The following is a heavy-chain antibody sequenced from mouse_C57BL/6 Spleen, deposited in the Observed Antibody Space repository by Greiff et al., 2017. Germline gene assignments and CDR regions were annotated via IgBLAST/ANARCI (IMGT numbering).Heavy chain of an antibody. CDR1: GYSFTGYY. D-gene: IGHD1-1*01. V-gene: IGHV1-42*01. J-gene: IGHJ4*01. Sequence: VQLKQSGPELVKPGASVKISCKASGYSFTGYYMNWVKQSPEKSLEWIGEINPSTGGTTYNQKFKAKATLTVDKSSSTAYMQLKSLTSEDSAVYYCAYYYGSSYSSGYVDYWGQGTSVTVSS. CDR2: INPSTGGT. CDR3: AYYYGSSYSSGYVDY.